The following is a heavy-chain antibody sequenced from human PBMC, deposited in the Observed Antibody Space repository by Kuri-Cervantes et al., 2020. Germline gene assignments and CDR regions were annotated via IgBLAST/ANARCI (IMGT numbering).Heavy chain of an antibody. D-gene: IGHD6-13*01. V-gene: IGHV4-39*07. CDR1: GGSISSSSYY. Sequence: ESLKISCTASGGSISSSSYYWSWIRQPPGKGLEWIGEINHSGSTNYNPSLKSRVTISVDRSKNQFSLKLSSVTAADTAVYYCARDKNLSVGGIAAAGFDPWGQGTLVTVSS. CDR3: ARDKNLSVGGIAAAGFDP. CDR2: INHSGST. J-gene: IGHJ5*02.